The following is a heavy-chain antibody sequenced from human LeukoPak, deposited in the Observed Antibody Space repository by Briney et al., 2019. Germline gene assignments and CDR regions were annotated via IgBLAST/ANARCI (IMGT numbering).Heavy chain of an antibody. CDR3: ARGGYYYDSSGYFRRAFDI. CDR1: GYTFTSYG. V-gene: IGHV1-18*01. CDR2: ISAYNGNT. Sequence: EASVKVSCKASGYTFTSYGISWVRQAPGQGLEWMGWISAYNGNTNYAQKLQGRVTMTTDTSTSTAYMELRSLRSDDTAVYYCARGGYYYDSSGYFRRAFDIWGQGTMVTVSS. D-gene: IGHD3-22*01. J-gene: IGHJ3*02.